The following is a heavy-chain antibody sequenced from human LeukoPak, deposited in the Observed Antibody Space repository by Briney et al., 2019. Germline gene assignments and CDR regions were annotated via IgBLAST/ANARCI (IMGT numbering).Heavy chain of an antibody. J-gene: IGHJ3*02. V-gene: IGHV4-59*01. D-gene: IGHD3-10*01. CDR1: GGSFSGYY. CDR3: ACVGELDAFDI. Sequence: SETLSLTCAVYGGSFSGYYWSWIRQPPGKGLEWIGYIYYSGSTNYNPSLKSRVTISVDTSKNQFSLKLSSVTAADTAVYYCACVGELDAFDIWGQGTMVTVSS. CDR2: IYYSGST.